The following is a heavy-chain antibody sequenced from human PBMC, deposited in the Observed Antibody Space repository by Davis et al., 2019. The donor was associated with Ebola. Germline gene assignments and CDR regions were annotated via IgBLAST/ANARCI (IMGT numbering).Heavy chain of an antibody. CDR2: FDPEDGET. V-gene: IGHV1-24*01. CDR3: ATDQLELATDGVFYYYGMDV. J-gene: IGHJ6*02. Sequence: MPGGSLRLSCKVSGYTLTELSMHWVRQAPGKGLEWMGGFDPEDGETIYAQKFQGRVTMTEDTSTDTAYMELSSLRSEDTAVYYCATDQLELATDGVFYYYGMDVWGQGTTVTVSS. CDR1: GYTLTELS. D-gene: IGHD1-1*01.